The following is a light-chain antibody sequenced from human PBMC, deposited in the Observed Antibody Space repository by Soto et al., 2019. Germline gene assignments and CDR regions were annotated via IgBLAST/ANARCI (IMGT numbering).Light chain of an antibody. CDR2: ATS. Sequence: DLQMTQSPSSLSASVGDRVTITCRASESISRHLNWYQQKPGKAPKLLIYATSSLQNGVPSRFRGSGSGKDFTLTISNLQPEDFATYYCQQSYSTLSLTFGQGTRLGIK. V-gene: IGKV1-39*01. CDR3: QQSYSTLSLT. J-gene: IGKJ5*01. CDR1: ESISRH.